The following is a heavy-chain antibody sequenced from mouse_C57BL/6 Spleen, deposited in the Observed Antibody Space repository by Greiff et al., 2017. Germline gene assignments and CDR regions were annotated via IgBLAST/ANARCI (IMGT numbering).Heavy chain of an antibody. CDR3: ARYCDYEGWFAY. Sequence: VMLVESGAELVRPGTSVKVSCKASGYAFTNYLIEWVKQRPGQGLEWIGVINPGSGGTNYNEKFKGKETLTADKSSSTAYMQLSSLTSEDSAVYFCARYCDYEGWFAYWGQGTLVTVSA. CDR2: INPGSGGT. D-gene: IGHD2-4*01. CDR1: GYAFTNYL. J-gene: IGHJ3*01. V-gene: IGHV1-54*01.